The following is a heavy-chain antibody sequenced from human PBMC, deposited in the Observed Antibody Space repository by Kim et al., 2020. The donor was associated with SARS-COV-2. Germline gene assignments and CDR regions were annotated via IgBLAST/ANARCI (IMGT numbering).Heavy chain of an antibody. CDR3: ARHKWLPLVFFDY. CDR2: IYYSGST. Sequence: SETLSLTCTVSGGSISSSSYYWGWIRQPPGKGLEWIGSIYYSGSTYYNPSLKSRVTISVDTSKNQFSLKLSSVTAADTAVYYCARHKWLPLVFFDYWGQGTLVTVSS. J-gene: IGHJ4*02. V-gene: IGHV4-39*01. CDR1: GGSISSSSYY. D-gene: IGHD2-8*01.